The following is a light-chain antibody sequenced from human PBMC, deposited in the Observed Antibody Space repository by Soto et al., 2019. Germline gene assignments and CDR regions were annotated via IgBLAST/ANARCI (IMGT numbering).Light chain of an antibody. Sequence: QSMLTQPPSVPGAPGQTVTISCTGSGSNIGAGYGVQWYQQLPGTAPRLLIYGSDDRPSGVPDRFSASVSGNSASPAITGLQTEDEAVYYCQSYDSNLSEVFGPGTKVTVL. V-gene: IGLV1-40*01. J-gene: IGLJ1*01. CDR1: GSNIGAGYG. CDR2: GSD. CDR3: QSYDSNLSEV.